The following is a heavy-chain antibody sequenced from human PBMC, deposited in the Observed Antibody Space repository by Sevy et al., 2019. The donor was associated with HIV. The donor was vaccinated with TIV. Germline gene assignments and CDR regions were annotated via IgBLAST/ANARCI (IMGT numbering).Heavy chain of an antibody. CDR1: GYTFTSYG. J-gene: IGHJ3*02. CDR2: ISAYNADT. D-gene: IGHD3-3*01. CDR3: ERGYYDFWSGYYRRDAFDS. Sequence: GESLKISCKASGYTFTSYGISWVRQAPGQGLEWMGWISAYNADTNYAQKLQGRVTMTTDTSTSTAYMELTSRRSDDTAVYFCERGYYDFWSGYYRRDAFDSWGQGTRVTVSS. V-gene: IGHV1-18*01.